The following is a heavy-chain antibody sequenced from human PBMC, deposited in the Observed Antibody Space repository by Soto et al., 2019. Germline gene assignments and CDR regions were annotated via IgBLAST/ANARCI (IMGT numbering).Heavy chain of an antibody. CDR2: LNSHDGLT. CDR3: TRGGYNEGGFDY. D-gene: IGHD5-12*01. CDR1: GFTFNSYD. J-gene: IGHJ4*02. Sequence: GGSLRLSCAATGFTFNSYDMNWVRQAPGKGLEWVSSLNSHDGLTHYADSVKGRFAISRDNAKNSLYLQMNSLRVEDTAVYYCTRGGYNEGGFDYWGQGNLVTVSS. V-gene: IGHV3-21*01.